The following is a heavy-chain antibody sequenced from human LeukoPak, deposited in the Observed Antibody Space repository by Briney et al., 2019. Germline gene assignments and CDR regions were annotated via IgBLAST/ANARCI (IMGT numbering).Heavy chain of an antibody. D-gene: IGHD3-3*01. CDR1: GYTFTSYG. CDR3: ARDQGVTTIFTYYYYYMDV. Sequence: ASVKVSCKASGYTFTSYGISWVRQAPGQGLEWMGWISAYNGNTNYAQKLQGRVTMTTDTSTSTAYMKLRSLRSDDTAVYYCARDQGVTTIFTYYYYYMDVWGKGTTVTVSS. J-gene: IGHJ6*03. V-gene: IGHV1-18*01. CDR2: ISAYNGNT.